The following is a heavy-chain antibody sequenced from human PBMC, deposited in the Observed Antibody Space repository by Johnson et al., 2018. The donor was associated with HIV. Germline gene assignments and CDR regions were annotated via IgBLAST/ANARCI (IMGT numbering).Heavy chain of an antibody. V-gene: IGHV3-9*01. CDR1: GFTFDDYA. Sequence: VQLVESGGGLVQPGRSLRLSCAASGFTFDDYAMHWVRQAPGQGLEWVSGISWNSGSIGYADSVKGRFTISRDNAKNSLYLQMNSLRAEDTALYYCARGRIAARPHAFDIWGQGTMVTVSS. CDR3: ARGRIAARPHAFDI. D-gene: IGHD6-6*01. J-gene: IGHJ3*02. CDR2: ISWNSGSI.